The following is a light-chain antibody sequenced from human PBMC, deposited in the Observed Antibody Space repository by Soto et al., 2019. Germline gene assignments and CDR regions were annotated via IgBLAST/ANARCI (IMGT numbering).Light chain of an antibody. V-gene: IGKV4-1*01. CDR1: QSILYSSNNKNY. Sequence: IVMTQSPDSLAVSLGERATINCKSSQSILYSSNNKNYLAWYQQKPGQPPKLLIYWASTRESGVPDRFSGSGSGTDFTLTISSLKAEDVAVYYCQQYYSTPQLTFGGGTKVDIK. CDR3: QQYYSTPQLT. CDR2: WAS. J-gene: IGKJ4*01.